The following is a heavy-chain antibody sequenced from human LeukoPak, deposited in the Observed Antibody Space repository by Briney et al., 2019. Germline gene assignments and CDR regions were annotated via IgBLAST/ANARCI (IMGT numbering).Heavy chain of an antibody. CDR2: IDTDGSSA. CDR1: RFTFNSYS. CDR3: ASALTTVTPHFHY. J-gene: IGHJ4*02. V-gene: IGHV3-74*01. D-gene: IGHD4-17*01. Sequence: TGGSLRLSCAASRFTFNSYSMNWVRQAPGKGLVWVSRIDTDGSSATYADSVKGRFTISRDNAKNTVYLQMNSLRVEDTGVYYCASALTTVTPHFHYWGQGTLVTVSS.